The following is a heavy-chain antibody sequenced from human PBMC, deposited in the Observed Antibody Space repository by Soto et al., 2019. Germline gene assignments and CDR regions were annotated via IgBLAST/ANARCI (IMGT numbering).Heavy chain of an antibody. CDR1: GFTFGTTD. V-gene: IGHV3-23*01. J-gene: IGHJ5*02. CDR3: VKNSGWFNT. D-gene: IGHD3-10*01. Sequence: QLLQSGGGLVQPGGSLTLSCAASGFTFGTTDMSWVRQAPGEGLEWVSTIDGSGGITYYADSVKGRFTISRDNSRNTVYLQMNSLRGDDTALYYCVKNSGWFNTWGQGARVTVPS. CDR2: IDGSGGIT.